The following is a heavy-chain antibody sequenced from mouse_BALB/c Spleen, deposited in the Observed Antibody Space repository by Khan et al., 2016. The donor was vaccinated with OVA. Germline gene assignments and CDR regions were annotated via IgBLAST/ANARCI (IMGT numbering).Heavy chain of an antibody. Sequence: EVELVESGGDLVKPGGSLRLSCAASGFTFSAYGMDWVRQAPDKRLEWVATINSDGGYTYYPDTVKGRSTISRNNAENTLSLQMSRLTSEDTAVYYCASHLTGTFAYWGQGTLVTVSA. V-gene: IGHV5-6*01. CDR3: ASHLTGTFAY. CDR1: GFTFSAYG. J-gene: IGHJ3*01. CDR2: INSDGGYT. D-gene: IGHD4-1*01.